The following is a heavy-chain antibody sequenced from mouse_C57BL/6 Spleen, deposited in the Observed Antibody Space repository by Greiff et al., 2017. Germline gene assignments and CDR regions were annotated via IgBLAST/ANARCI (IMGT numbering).Heavy chain of an antibody. D-gene: IGHD2-5*01. CDR1: GYAFSSSW. V-gene: IGHV1-82*01. Sequence: QVQLQQSGPELVKPGASVKISCKASGYAFSSSWMNWVKQRPGKGLEWIGRIYPGDGDTNYNGKFKGKATLTADESSSTAYMQLSGLTSEDSAVYFCARTGYSNFAYWGQGTLVTVSA. CDR2: IYPGDGDT. CDR3: ARTGYSNFAY. J-gene: IGHJ3*01.